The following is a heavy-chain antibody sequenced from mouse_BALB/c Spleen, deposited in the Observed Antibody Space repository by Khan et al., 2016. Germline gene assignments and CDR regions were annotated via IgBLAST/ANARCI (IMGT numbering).Heavy chain of an antibody. CDR3: ARSPYDYCVWFAY. V-gene: IGHV14-3*02. D-gene: IGHD2-4*01. J-gene: IGHJ3*01. CDR1: GFNITDTY. Sequence: EVQLQESGAELVKPGASVKLSCTASGFNITDTYMHWVKQRTEQGLEWIGRIDPASGNTKYEAKFQGKATITADKSSNTAYLQLSSLTSEDSAVYYCARSPYDYCVWFAYWGQGTLVTVSA. CDR2: IDPASGNT.